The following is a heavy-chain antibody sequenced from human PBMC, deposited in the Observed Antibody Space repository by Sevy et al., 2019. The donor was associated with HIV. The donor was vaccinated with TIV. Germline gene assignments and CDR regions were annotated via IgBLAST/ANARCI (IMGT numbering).Heavy chain of an antibody. D-gene: IGHD6-19*01. CDR2: IFSSGST. CDR1: GFTVNDKY. V-gene: IGHV3-66*02. Sequence: GGSLRLSCAISGFTVNDKYIIWVRQAPGKGLEWVSVIFSSGSTYYADSAKGRFTISRDNSKNTVDLQMNSLRAGDTAVYYCVSLFLSYRSGWSYFDYWGQGTLVTVSS. J-gene: IGHJ4*02. CDR3: VSLFLSYRSGWSYFDY.